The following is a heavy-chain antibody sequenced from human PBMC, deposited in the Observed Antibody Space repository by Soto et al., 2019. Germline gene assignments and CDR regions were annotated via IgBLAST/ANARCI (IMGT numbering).Heavy chain of an antibody. Sequence: EVQLVESGGGLVQPGGSLRLSCAASGFSFSSDSMNWVRQAPGKGLEWVSSISSSSSYIYYADSVKGRFTISRDNAKNSLYLQMNSLRAEDTAVYYCARDYCSSTSCYYPWGQGALVTVSS. D-gene: IGHD2-2*01. J-gene: IGHJ5*02. CDR1: GFSFSSDS. CDR2: ISSSSSYI. V-gene: IGHV3-21*01. CDR3: ARDYCSSTSCYYP.